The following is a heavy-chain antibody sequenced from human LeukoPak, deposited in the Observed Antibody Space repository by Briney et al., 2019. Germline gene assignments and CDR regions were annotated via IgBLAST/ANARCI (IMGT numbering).Heavy chain of an antibody. D-gene: IGHD6-19*01. J-gene: IGHJ4*02. V-gene: IGHV3-48*03. CDR2: IDSGSTTM. Sequence: GGSLRLSCAASGFTFSSYEMNWVRQAPGKGLEWVSYIDSGSTTMWCADSVKGRFAVSRDNAKDSLYLKMNSLRAEDTAVYYCARDGAVPGTPGRYFDCWGQGTLVTVSS. CDR3: ARDGAVPGTPGRYFDC. CDR1: GFTFSSYE.